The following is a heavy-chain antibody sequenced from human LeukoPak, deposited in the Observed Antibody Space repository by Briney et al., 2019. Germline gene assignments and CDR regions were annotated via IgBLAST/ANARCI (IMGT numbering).Heavy chain of an antibody. CDR3: AQGIGPLGY. J-gene: IGHJ4*02. V-gene: IGHV3-9*01. CDR1: GFTFDDYA. Sequence: GGSLRLSCAASGFTFDDYAMHWVRQAPGKGLEWVSGISWNSGSIGYADSVKGRFTISRDNAKNSLYLQMNSLRAEDTALYYCAQGIGPLGYWGQGTLVTVSS. D-gene: IGHD2-21*01. CDR2: ISWNSGSI.